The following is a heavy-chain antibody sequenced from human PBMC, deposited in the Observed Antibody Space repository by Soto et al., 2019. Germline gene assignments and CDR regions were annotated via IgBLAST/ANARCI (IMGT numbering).Heavy chain of an antibody. D-gene: IGHD2-15*01. Sequence: PGGSLRLSCAASGFTFSSYAMSWVRQAPGKGLEWVSAISGSGGSTYYADSVKGRFTISRDNSKNTLYLHMNSLRAEDTAAYYCGKAGSVAPNYYFDYWGQGTLVTVSS. CDR1: GFTFSSYA. V-gene: IGHV3-23*01. CDR3: GKAGSVAPNYYFDY. J-gene: IGHJ4*02. CDR2: ISGSGGST.